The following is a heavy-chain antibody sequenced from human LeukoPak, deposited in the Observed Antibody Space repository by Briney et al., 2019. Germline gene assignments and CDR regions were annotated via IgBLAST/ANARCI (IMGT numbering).Heavy chain of an antibody. CDR2: INPNSGGT. CDR1: GYTFTAYY. Sequence: SVNLSCKVSGYTFTAYYMHCVPQAPGHGLEWLRRINPNSGGTTHAPKFQGSVTMTRDTSISTANMARSRLRSDDPALFYCSSDGGLWRLNRGDWGQGTLVTVSS. J-gene: IGHJ4*02. V-gene: IGHV1-2*06. CDR3: SSDGGLWRLNRGD. D-gene: IGHD3-16*01.